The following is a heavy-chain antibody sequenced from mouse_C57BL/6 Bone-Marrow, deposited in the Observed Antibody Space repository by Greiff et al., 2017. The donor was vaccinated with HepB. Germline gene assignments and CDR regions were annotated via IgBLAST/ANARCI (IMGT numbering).Heavy chain of an antibody. CDR2: IHPSDSDT. CDR1: GYTFTSYW. Sequence: QVQLQQPGAELVKPGASVKVSCKASGYTFTSYWMHWVKQRPGQGLEWIGRIHPSDSDTNYNQKFKGKATLTVDKSSSTAYMQLSSLTSEDSAVYYWAIWAPDGYPDWYFDVWGTGTTVTVSS. V-gene: IGHV1-74*01. J-gene: IGHJ1*03. CDR3: AIWAPDGYPDWYFDV. D-gene: IGHD2-3*01.